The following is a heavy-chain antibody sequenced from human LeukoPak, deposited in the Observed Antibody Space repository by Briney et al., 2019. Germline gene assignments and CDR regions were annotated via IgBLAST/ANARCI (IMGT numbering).Heavy chain of an antibody. CDR3: ARSRPLSRLLVPTLQGYINRFDP. J-gene: IGHJ5*02. CDR2: IVPILGIA. CDR1: GGTFSSYT. D-gene: IGHD3-22*01. Sequence: GASVKVSCKASGGTFSSYTISWVRQAPGQGLEWMGRIVPILGIANYAQKFQGRVTMTRNTSISTAYMELSSLRSEDTAVYYCARSRPLSRLLVPTLQGYINRFDPWGQGTLVTVSS. V-gene: IGHV1-69*02.